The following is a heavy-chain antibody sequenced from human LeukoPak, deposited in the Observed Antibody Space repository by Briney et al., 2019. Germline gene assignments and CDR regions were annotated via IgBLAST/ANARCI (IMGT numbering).Heavy chain of an antibody. D-gene: IGHD3-9*01. V-gene: IGHV3-23*01. CDR3: AKANILTGPLWAFDI. Sequence: PGGSLRLSCVASGLTFSDTNLAWIRQAPGKGLEWISYIRRVPTDLYYADSVKGRFTISRDNSKNTLYLQMNSLRAEDTAVYYCAKANILTGPLWAFDIWGQGTMVTVSS. J-gene: IGHJ3*02. CDR1: GLTFSDTN. CDR2: IRRVPTDL.